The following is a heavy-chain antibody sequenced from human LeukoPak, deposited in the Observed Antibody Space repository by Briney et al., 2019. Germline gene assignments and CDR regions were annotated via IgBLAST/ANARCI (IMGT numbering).Heavy chain of an antibody. J-gene: IGHJ3*02. Sequence: GGSLRLSCAASGFTLSSYAMSWVRQGPGKGLEWVSAISVSGNTYHADSVKGRFTISRDSSKNTLYLQMNSLRAEDTAVYYCAKDQLEAAAPGAFDIWGQGTMVTVSS. CDR2: ISVSGNT. CDR3: AKDQLEAAAPGAFDI. V-gene: IGHV3-23*01. CDR1: GFTLSSYA. D-gene: IGHD6-13*01.